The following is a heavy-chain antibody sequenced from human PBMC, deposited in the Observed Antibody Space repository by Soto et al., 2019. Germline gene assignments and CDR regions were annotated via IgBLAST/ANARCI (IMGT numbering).Heavy chain of an antibody. J-gene: IGHJ6*02. D-gene: IGHD2-15*01. Sequence: ASVKVSCKASGGTFSSYAISWVRQAPGQGLEWMGGIITIFGTANYAQKFQGRVTITADKSTSTAYMELNSLRSEDTAVYYCARVYSAVLVAATPHLLALFDVWGQGTMVTVSS. CDR1: GGTFSSYA. CDR3: ARVYSAVLVAATPHLLALFDV. V-gene: IGHV1-69*06. CDR2: IITIFGTA.